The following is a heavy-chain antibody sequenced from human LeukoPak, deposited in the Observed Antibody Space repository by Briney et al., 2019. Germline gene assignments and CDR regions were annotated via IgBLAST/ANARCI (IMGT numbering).Heavy chain of an antibody. J-gene: IGHJ6*02. D-gene: IGHD2-2*02. CDR1: GYTFTSYG. CDR3: ARDDRVPAAINYYYHGMDV. CDR2: ISAYNGNT. Sequence: ASVKVSCKASGYTFTSYGISWVRQAPGQGLEWMGWISAYNGNTNYAQKLQGRVTMTTDTSTSTAYMELRSLRSDDTAVYYCARDDRVPAAINYYYHGMDVWGQGTTVTVSS. V-gene: IGHV1-18*01.